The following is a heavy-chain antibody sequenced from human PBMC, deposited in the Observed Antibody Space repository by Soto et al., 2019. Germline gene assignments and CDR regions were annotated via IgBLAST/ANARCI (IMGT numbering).Heavy chain of an antibody. CDR2: IGSSGTTI. D-gene: IGHD3-22*01. V-gene: IGHV3-48*02. Sequence: GSQRLSCAASGFSFNTYSMNWVRQAPGKGLEWVSYIGSSGTTIYYADSVKGRFTISRDNAKNSLYLQMNSLRDEDTAVYYCARDQYYYDSSGYSPFDYWGQGTLVTVSS. CDR3: ARDQYYYDSSGYSPFDY. J-gene: IGHJ4*02. CDR1: GFSFNTYS.